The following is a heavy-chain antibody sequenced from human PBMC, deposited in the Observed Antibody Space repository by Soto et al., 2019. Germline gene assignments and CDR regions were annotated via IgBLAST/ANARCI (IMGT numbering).Heavy chain of an antibody. Sequence: SETLSLTCTVSGGSVSSGSYYWSWIRQPPGKRLEWIGYIYYSGSTNYNPSLKSRVTMSADTSRNQFSLKLTSVTAEDTAVYYCARDPLWGTAMVLWYFDLWGRGTLVTVSS. CDR1: GGSVSSGSYY. D-gene: IGHD5-18*01. J-gene: IGHJ2*01. CDR3: ARDPLWGTAMVLWYFDL. CDR2: IYYSGST. V-gene: IGHV4-61*01.